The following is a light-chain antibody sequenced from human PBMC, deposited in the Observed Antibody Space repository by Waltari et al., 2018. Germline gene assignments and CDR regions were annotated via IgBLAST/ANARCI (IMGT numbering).Light chain of an antibody. CDR3: SSFRSDHTYV. V-gene: IGLV2-14*01. CDR2: DVT. CDR1: TTDVGGYNY. J-gene: IGLJ1*01. Sequence: QSALPQPASVSGSPGQSIAFSCTGTTTDVGGYNYVSWYQQHPGKAPKLLIYDVTNRPSGVSNRFSGSKSGNTASLTISGLQAEDEADYYCSSFRSDHTYVFGSGTEVTVL.